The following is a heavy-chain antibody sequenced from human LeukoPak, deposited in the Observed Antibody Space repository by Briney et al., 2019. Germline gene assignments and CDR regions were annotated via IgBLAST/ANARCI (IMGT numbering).Heavy chain of an antibody. CDR3: ATDLGRFDC. CDR1: GLTVSSNH. J-gene: IGHJ4*02. V-gene: IGHV3-66*01. D-gene: IGHD1-14*01. CDR2: LYSGGSV. Sequence: GGSLRLSCAASGLTVSSNHMSWVRQAPGKGLEWVSVLYSGGSVFYADSVKGSFTISRDNSKNTLYLQMNSLRVEDTAVYYCATDLGRFDCWGQGTLVTVSS.